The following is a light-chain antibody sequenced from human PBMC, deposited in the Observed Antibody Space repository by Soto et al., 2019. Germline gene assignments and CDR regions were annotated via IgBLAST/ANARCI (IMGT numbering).Light chain of an antibody. J-gene: IGKJ1*01. Sequence: DIQMTQSPSSLSASVGDRVTITCRASQSIIRYLNWYQQKPGKAPNLLIYAASSMQSGVPSRFICSGSGTDFTLTINSLQPEDFATYYCQQSYSTPPTFGQGTKVAIK. V-gene: IGKV1-39*01. CDR2: AAS. CDR1: QSIIRY. CDR3: QQSYSTPPT.